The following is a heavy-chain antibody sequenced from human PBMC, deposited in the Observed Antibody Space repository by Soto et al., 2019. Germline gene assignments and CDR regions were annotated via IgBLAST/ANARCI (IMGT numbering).Heavy chain of an antibody. J-gene: IGHJ6*03. V-gene: IGHV4-34*01. CDR3: ARGLILWFGELSRRGGYYYYVDV. CDR1: GGSFSGYQ. CDR2: INDRGNI. D-gene: IGHD3-10*01. Sequence: QVQLQQWGAGLLKPSETLSLTCAVYGGSFSGYQWSWIRQTPGKGLEWIGEINDRGNINYNPALKSRVLILLDTPKKQISLKLSSVTAADTAVYFCARGLILWFGELSRRGGYYYYVDVWGKGTTVTVSS.